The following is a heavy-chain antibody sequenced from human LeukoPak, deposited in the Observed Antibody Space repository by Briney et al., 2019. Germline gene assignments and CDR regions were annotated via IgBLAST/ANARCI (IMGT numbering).Heavy chain of an antibody. J-gene: IGHJ4*02. CDR1: GYSFTSYW. D-gene: IGHD2-21*02. Sequence: GESLKISCKGSGYSFTSYWISWVRQMPGKGLEWMGRTDPSDSYTNYSPSFQGHVTISADKSISTAYLQWSSLKASDTAMYYRARHIAVVTATGGIDYWGQGTLVTVSS. V-gene: IGHV5-10-1*01. CDR3: ARHIAVVTATGGIDY. CDR2: TDPSDSYT.